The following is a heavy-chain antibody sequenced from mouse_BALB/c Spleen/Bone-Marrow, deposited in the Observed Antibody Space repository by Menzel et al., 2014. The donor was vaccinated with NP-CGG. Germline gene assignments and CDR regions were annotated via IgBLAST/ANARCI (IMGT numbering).Heavy chain of an antibody. CDR2: ISYSGST. V-gene: IGHV3-2*02. J-gene: IGHJ2*01. D-gene: IGHD2-4*01. Sequence: EVKLIESGPGLVKPSQSLSLTCTVTGYSITSDYAWNWIRQFPGNKLEWMGYISYSGSTSYNPSLKSRTSITRDTSKNQFFLQLNSVTTEDTATYYCARYDYDVWYFDYWGQGTTLTVSS. CDR3: ARYDYDVWYFDY. CDR1: GYSITSDYA.